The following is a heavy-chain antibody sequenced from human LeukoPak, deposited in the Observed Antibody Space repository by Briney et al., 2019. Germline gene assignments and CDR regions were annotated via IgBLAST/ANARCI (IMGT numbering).Heavy chain of an antibody. CDR2: IIIKANSYAT. Sequence: GPLSLSCASSGFTSSAFHMPWVRQPSGKGLGWVGCIIIKANSYATAYAAAVKGRFTVSRDNSKNTAYLQMSSLKPEDTAVYDCTTYTSGHYWGQGTLVTVSS. J-gene: IGHJ4*02. D-gene: IGHD6-19*01. CDR1: GFTSSAFH. CDR3: TTYTSGHY. V-gene: IGHV3-73*01.